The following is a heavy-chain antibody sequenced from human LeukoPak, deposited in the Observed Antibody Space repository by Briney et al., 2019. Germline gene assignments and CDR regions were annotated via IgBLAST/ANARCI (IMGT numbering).Heavy chain of an antibody. CDR3: AKDWVAVAGNYFDY. CDR2: ISGSGAST. Sequence: GGSLRLSCAASGLTFSNYAMSWVRQAPGKGLEWVSAISGSGASTYYADSVKGRFTISRDNSKTTLYLQMNSLGAEDTAVYYCAKDWVAVAGNYFDYWGQGTLVTVSS. V-gene: IGHV3-23*01. CDR1: GLTFSNYA. J-gene: IGHJ4*02. D-gene: IGHD6-19*01.